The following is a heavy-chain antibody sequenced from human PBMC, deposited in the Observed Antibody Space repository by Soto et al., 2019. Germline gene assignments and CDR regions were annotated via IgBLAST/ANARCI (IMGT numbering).Heavy chain of an antibody. D-gene: IGHD3-10*01. CDR2: ISAYNGNT. Sequence: ASVKVSCKASGYTFTSYGISWVRQAPGQGLEWMGWISAYNGNTNYAQKLQGRVTMTTDTSTSTAYMELRSLRSDDTAVYYCAREMVRGVIIGWFDPWGQGTLVTVLL. V-gene: IGHV1-18*01. CDR1: GYTFTSYG. CDR3: AREMVRGVIIGWFDP. J-gene: IGHJ5*02.